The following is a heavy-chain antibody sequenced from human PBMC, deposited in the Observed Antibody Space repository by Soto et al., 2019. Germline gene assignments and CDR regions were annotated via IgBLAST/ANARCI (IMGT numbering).Heavy chain of an antibody. D-gene: IGHD3-16*01. CDR3: ARCALPFASYYYMDV. V-gene: IGHV4-59*01. CDR2: IYYSGST. CDR1: GGYISSYY. J-gene: IGHJ6*03. Sequence: SETLSLTCTVSGGYISSYYWSWIRQPPGKGLEWIGYIYYSGSTNYNPSLRGRVTISVDTSKNQFSLKLTSVTAADTAVYYCARCALPFASYYYMDVWGKGTTVTVSS.